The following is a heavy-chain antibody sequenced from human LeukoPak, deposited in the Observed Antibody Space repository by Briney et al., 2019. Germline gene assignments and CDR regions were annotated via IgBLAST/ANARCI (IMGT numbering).Heavy chain of an antibody. V-gene: IGHV3-7*01. J-gene: IGHJ4*02. D-gene: IGHD2-2*01. Sequence: GGSLRLSCAASGFTFSSYWMSWVRQAPGKGLGWAANIKQDGSEKYYVDSVKGRFTISRDNAKNSLYLQMNSLRAEDTAVYYCARDARCSSTSCYFGGYFDYWGQGTLVTVSS. CDR2: IKQDGSEK. CDR3: ARDARCSSTSCYFGGYFDY. CDR1: GFTFSSYW.